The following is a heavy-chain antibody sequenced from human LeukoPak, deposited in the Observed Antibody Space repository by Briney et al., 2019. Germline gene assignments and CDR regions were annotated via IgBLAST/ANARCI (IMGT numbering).Heavy chain of an antibody. CDR1: GVSISSYY. J-gene: IGHJ3*02. CDR2: IYYSGGT. V-gene: IGHV4-59*08. D-gene: IGHD5-24*01. CDR3: ARHWSSGMATPRDAFDI. Sequence: PSETLSLTCTVSGVSISSYYWSWIRQSPGKGLEWIGYIYYSGGTNYNPSLKSRVTISVDTSKNQFSLKLSSVTAADTAVCYCARHWSSGMATPRDAFDIWGQGTMVTVSS.